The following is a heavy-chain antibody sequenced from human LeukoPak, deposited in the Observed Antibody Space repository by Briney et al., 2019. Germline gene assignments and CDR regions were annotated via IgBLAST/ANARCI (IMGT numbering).Heavy chain of an antibody. CDR2: ISYDGSNK. CDR3: ARGTCSSTSCYLSWSGYYGMDV. J-gene: IGHJ6*02. Sequence: TGGSLRLSCAASGFTFSSYAMHWVRQAPGKGLEWVAVISYDGSNKYYADSVKGRFTISRDNSKNTLYLQMNSLRAEDTAVYYCARGTCSSTSCYLSWSGYYGMDVWGQGTTVTVSS. D-gene: IGHD2-2*01. CDR1: GFTFSSYA. V-gene: IGHV3-30-3*01.